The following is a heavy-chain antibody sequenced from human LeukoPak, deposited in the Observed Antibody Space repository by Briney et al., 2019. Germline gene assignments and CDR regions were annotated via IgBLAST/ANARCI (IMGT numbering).Heavy chain of an antibody. CDR3: AREVVVVAALDY. CDR2: INPNSGGT. D-gene: IGHD2-15*01. V-gene: IGHV1-2*02. CDR1: GYTFTGYY. Sequence: ASVKVSCKASGYTFTGYYMHWVRQAPGQGLEWMGWINPNSGGTNYAQKFQGRVTMTRDTSISTAYMELSRLRSDDTAVYYCAREVVVVAALDYWGQGTQVTVSS. J-gene: IGHJ4*02.